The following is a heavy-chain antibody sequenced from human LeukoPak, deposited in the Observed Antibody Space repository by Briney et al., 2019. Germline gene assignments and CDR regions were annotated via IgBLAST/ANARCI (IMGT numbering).Heavy chain of an antibody. D-gene: IGHD2-2*01. J-gene: IGHJ4*02. V-gene: IGHV1-2*02. CDR1: GYTFTGYY. CDR3: ARANALYCSSTSCLFDY. CDR2: INPNSGGT. Sequence: GASVKVSCEASGYTFTGYYMHWVRQAPGQGLEWMAWINPNSGGTYYAQNFHDRITMTRDTSVSTAYMELSRLRSDDTAIYYCARANALYCSSTSCLFDYWGQGTLVTVSS.